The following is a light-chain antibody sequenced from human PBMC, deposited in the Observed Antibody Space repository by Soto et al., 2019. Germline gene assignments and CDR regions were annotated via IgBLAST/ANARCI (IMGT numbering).Light chain of an antibody. CDR1: QSVSSN. Sequence: EIVMTASPAPLSVSPGERATLSRRASQSVSSNLAWYQQKPGQAPRLLIYGASTRATGIPARFSGSGSGTEFTLTISSLQSEDFAVYYCQQYNNWPWTFGQGTKVDI. CDR2: GAS. V-gene: IGKV3-15*01. J-gene: IGKJ1*01. CDR3: QQYNNWPWT.